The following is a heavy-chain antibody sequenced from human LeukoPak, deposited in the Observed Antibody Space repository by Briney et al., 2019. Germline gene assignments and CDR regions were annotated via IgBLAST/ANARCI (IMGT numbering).Heavy chain of an antibody. D-gene: IGHD6-6*01. J-gene: IGHJ6*03. CDR1: GGTFSSYA. CDR2: IIPIFGTA. Sequence: GASVKVSCKASGGTFSSYAISWVRQAPGQGLEWMGGIIPIFGTANYAQKFQGRVTITADESTSTAYMELSSLRSEDTAVYYCASLYSSLNYYYYYYMDVWGKGTTVTVSS. CDR3: ASLYSSLNYYYYYYMDV. V-gene: IGHV1-69*13.